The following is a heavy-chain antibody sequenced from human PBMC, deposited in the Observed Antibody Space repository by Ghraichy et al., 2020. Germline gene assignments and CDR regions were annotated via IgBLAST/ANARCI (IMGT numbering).Heavy chain of an antibody. CDR2: MNPNSGNT. Sequence: ASVKVSCKASGYTFTSYDINWVRQAIGQGLEWMGWMNPNSGNTGYAQKFQGRVTMTRNTSISTAYMELSSLRSEDTAVYYCARGELTFYDFWSGYPLYYFDYWGQGTLVTVSS. CDR1: GYTFTSYD. V-gene: IGHV1-8*01. CDR3: ARGELTFYDFWSGYPLYYFDY. J-gene: IGHJ4*02. D-gene: IGHD3-3*01.